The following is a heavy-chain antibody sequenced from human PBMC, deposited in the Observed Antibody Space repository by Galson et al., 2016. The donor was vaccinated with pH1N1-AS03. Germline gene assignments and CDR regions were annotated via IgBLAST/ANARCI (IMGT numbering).Heavy chain of an antibody. J-gene: IGHJ4*02. CDR3: ARGGRSTSWYWRD. D-gene: IGHD2-8*02. V-gene: IGHV3-7*01. CDR2: ISQDGSEK. CDR1: GFSFGSLW. Sequence: SLRLSCADSGFSFGSLWMTWIRQLPGKGLEWVAKISQDGSEKYYVDSVKGRFTISRDNAQNSLYLQMSSLRAEDTVTYYCARGGRSTSWYWRDWGRGARVTVSS.